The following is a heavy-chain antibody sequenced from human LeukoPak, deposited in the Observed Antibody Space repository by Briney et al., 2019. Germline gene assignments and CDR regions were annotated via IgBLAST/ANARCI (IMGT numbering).Heavy chain of an antibody. CDR1: GFTVSSND. Sequence: PGRSLRLSCAASGFTVSSNDMSWVRQAPGKGLEWVSVVYNGGSTYYADSVKGRFTISRDNSKNTLYLRMNSLSADDTAVYYCARTVSLNWFDPWGQGTLVTVSS. V-gene: IGHV3-66*01. J-gene: IGHJ5*02. CDR3: ARTVSLNWFDP. CDR2: VYNGGST. D-gene: IGHD1-14*01.